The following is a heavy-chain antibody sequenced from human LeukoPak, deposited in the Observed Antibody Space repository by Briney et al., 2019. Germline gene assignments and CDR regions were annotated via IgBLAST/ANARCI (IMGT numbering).Heavy chain of an antibody. CDR2: IYYSGST. D-gene: IGHD3-22*01. V-gene: IGHV4-39*07. CDR1: GGSISSSSYY. CDR3: VRDGRAGYDSCGVDY. J-gene: IGHJ4*02. Sequence: SETLSLTCTVSGGSISSSSYYWGWIRQPPGKGLEWIGSIYYSGSTYYNPSLKSRVTISVDTSKNQFSLKLSSVTAADTAVYYCVRDGRAGYDSCGVDYWGQGTLVTVSS.